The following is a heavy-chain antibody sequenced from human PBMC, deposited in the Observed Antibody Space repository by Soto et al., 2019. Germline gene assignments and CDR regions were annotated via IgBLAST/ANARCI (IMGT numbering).Heavy chain of an antibody. Sequence: WIWIRQPPGKGLEWIGYIYYDGSTFYHPSLKSRITISADTSQNQFSLRLTSVTAADTAVYYCARGEWESYYHDYWGQGTLVTVSS. V-gene: IGHV4-30-4*01. CDR3: ARGEWESYYHDY. CDR2: IYYDGST. D-gene: IGHD1-26*01. J-gene: IGHJ4*02.